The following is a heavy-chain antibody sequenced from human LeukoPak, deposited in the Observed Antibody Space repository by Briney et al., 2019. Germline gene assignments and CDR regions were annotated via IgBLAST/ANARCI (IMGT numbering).Heavy chain of an antibody. D-gene: IGHD4-11*01. CDR2: IYYSGST. CDR3: ARLASTTPRLAAFDI. J-gene: IGHJ3*02. V-gene: IGHV4-59*08. Sequence: PSETLSLTCTVSGGSISSYYWSWIRQPPGKGLEWIGYIYYSGSTNYNPSLKSRVTISVDTSKNQFSLKLSSVTAADTAVYYCARLASTTPRLAAFDIWGQGTMVTVSS. CDR1: GGSISSYY.